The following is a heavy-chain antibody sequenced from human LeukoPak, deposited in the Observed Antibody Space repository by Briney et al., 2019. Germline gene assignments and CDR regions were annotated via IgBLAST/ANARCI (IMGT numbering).Heavy chain of an antibody. CDR2: IYPGDSDT. V-gene: IGHV5-51*01. CDR3: ARPAYCGGDCYSDAFDI. D-gene: IGHD2-21*01. J-gene: IGHJ3*02. CDR1: GYSFISYW. Sequence: GESLKISCKGSGYSFISYWIGWVRQMPGKGLEWMGIIYPGDSDTRYSPSFEGQVTISADKSIRAAYLQWSSLKASDTAMYYCARPAYCGGDCYSDAFDIWGQGTMVTVSS.